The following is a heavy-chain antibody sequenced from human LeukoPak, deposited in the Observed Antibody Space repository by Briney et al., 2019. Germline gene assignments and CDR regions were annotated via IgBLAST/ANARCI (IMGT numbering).Heavy chain of an antibody. CDR3: ARDQGTVTTPSSYYYLYMDV. V-gene: IGHV1-2*02. CDR1: GYSFTGYY. D-gene: IGHD4-17*01. CDR2: INPNSGGT. J-gene: IGHJ6*03. Sequence: GASVKVSCKASGYSFTGYYMHWVRQAPGQGLEWMGVINPNSGGTNYSQKVQGRVTMTRDTSISTAYMELSRLRADDTAVYYCARDQGTVTTPSSYYYLYMDVSGTETTVTASS.